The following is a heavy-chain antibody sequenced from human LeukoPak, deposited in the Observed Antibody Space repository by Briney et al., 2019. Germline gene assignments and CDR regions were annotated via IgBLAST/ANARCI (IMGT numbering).Heavy chain of an antibody. CDR1: GFTVSRNY. Sequence: GGSLRLSCAASGFTVSRNYMSWVRQAPGKGLEWVSYISSSGSTIYYADSVKGRFTISRDNAKNSLYLQMNSLRAEDTAVYYCARDHGGYSGYDFDYWGQGTLVTVSS. J-gene: IGHJ4*02. CDR3: ARDHGGYSGYDFDY. V-gene: IGHV3-11*01. CDR2: ISSSGSTI. D-gene: IGHD5-12*01.